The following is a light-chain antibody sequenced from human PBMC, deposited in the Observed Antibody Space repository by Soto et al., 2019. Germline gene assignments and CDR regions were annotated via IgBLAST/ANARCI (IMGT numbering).Light chain of an antibody. V-gene: IGKV3-15*01. CDR2: DAS. Sequence: ILMTQSPATLSVSPGERATLSCRASQIVSSNLAWYQQKPGQAPRLLIYDASTRATSIRARFSRSGSGTEFTLTISGLQSEDFAVYYRQQYNNWPPWTFGQGTNVEIK. CDR3: QQYNNWPPWT. CDR1: QIVSSN. J-gene: IGKJ1*01.